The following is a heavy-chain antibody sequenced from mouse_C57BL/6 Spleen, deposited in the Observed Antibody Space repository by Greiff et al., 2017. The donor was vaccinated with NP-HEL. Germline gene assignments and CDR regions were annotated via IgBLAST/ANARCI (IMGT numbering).Heavy chain of an antibody. CDR2: IYPGDGDT. J-gene: IGHJ4*01. Sequence: VQLQQSGPELVKPGASVKISCKASGYAFSSSWMNWVKQRPGKGLEWIGRIYPGDGDTNYNGKFKGKATLTADKSSSTAYMQLSSLTSEDSAVYFCARAGYGNYYAMDYWGQGTSVTVSS. CDR3: ARAGYGNYYAMDY. CDR1: GYAFSSSW. V-gene: IGHV1-82*01. D-gene: IGHD2-10*02.